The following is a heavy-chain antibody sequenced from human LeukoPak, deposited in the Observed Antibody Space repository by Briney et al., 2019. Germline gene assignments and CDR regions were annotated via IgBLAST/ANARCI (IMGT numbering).Heavy chain of an antibody. D-gene: IGHD6-19*01. Sequence: PSETLSLTCAVYGGSFSGYYWSWIRQPLGKGLEWIGEINHSGSTNYNPSLKSRVTISVDTSKDQFSLKLSSVTAADTAVYYCAREQYSSGWYSFDYWGLGTLVTVSS. CDR1: GGSFSGYY. V-gene: IGHV4-34*01. J-gene: IGHJ4*02. CDR2: INHSGST. CDR3: AREQYSSGWYSFDY.